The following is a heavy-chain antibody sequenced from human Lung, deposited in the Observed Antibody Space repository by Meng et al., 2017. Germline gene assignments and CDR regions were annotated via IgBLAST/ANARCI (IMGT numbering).Heavy chain of an antibody. J-gene: IGHJ4*02. Sequence: QVTRPQWGAGLLRPPENLSLTCAVYGGSISGSYWSWIRQSPAKGLEWIGKINHGGSTNYNPSLESRVTISVDTPKNQFSLRLTSMTVADTAVYYCARERHSTIIRGVMDFWGQGALVTVSS. V-gene: IGHV4-34*01. CDR1: GGSISGSY. D-gene: IGHD3-10*01. CDR2: INHGGST. CDR3: ARERHSTIIRGVMDF.